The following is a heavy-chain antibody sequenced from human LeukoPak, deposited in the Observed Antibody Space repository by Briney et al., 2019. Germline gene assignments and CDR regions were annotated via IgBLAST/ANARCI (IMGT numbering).Heavy chain of an antibody. CDR1: GYTFTSYG. CDR2: ISAYNGNT. V-gene: IGHV1-18*01. J-gene: IGHJ5*02. Sequence: ASVTVSCKASGYTFTSYGISWVRQAPGQGLEWMGWISAYNGNTNYAQKLQGRVTMTTDTSTSTAYMELRSLRSDDTAVYYCAREEVHYYDSSGSPWFDPWGQGTLVTVSS. D-gene: IGHD3-22*01. CDR3: AREEVHYYDSSGSPWFDP.